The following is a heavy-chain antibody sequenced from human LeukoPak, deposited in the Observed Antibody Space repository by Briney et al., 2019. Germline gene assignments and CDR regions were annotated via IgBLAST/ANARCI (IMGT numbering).Heavy chain of an antibody. CDR1: GYTFTGYY. Sequence: ASVKVSCKASGYTFTGYYMHWVRQAPGQGLEWMGRINPNSGGTNYAQKFQGRVTMTRDTSISTAYMELSRLSSDDTAVYYCARDVSSGWYRGVYFDYWGQGTLVTVSS. J-gene: IGHJ4*02. CDR3: ARDVSSGWYRGVYFDY. D-gene: IGHD6-19*01. V-gene: IGHV1-2*06. CDR2: INPNSGGT.